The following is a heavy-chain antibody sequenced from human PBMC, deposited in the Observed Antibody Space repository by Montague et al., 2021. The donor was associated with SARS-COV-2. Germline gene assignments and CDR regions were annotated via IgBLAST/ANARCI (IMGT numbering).Heavy chain of an antibody. CDR3: AAEMATISAPLDY. CDR2: ISYDGSNK. CDR1: GFTFSSYA. V-gene: IGHV3-30*04. Sequence: SLRLSCAASGFTFSSYAMHWVRQVPGKGLEWVAVISYDGSNKYYADSVKGRFTISRDNSKNTLYLQMNSLRAEDTAVYYCAAEMATISAPLDYWGQGTLVTVSS. J-gene: IGHJ4*02. D-gene: IGHD5-24*01.